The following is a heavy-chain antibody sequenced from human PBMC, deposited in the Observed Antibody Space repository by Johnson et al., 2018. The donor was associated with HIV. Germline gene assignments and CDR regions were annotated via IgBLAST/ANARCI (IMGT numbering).Heavy chain of an antibody. V-gene: IGHV3-64*01. J-gene: IGHJ3*02. Sequence: EVQLVESGGGLVQPGGSLRLSCAASGFTFRSYAMHWVRQAPGKGLEYVSAISSNGGSTYYAYSVKGRFTISRDNSKNTLYLQMGSLRAEDMAVYYCARAWRAPPDYGGNPGAFDIWGQGTMVTVSS. D-gene: IGHD4-23*01. CDR3: ARAWRAPPDYGGNPGAFDI. CDR1: GFTFRSYA. CDR2: ISSNGGST.